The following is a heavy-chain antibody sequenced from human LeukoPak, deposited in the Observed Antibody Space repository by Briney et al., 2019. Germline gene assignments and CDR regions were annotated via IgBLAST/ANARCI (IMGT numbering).Heavy chain of an antibody. D-gene: IGHD4-23*01. CDR2: TYYRYKWYN. CDR3: ARDGGNDYFDD. J-gene: IGHJ4*02. CDR1: GDSVSSNSAA. Sequence: KPSQTLSLTCAFSGDSVSSNSAAWNWTRQSPSRGLEWLGRTYYRYKWYNDYAVSVKSRITIKPDTSKNQFSLQLNSVTPEDTAVYYCARDGGNDYFDDWGQGTLVTVSS. V-gene: IGHV6-1*01.